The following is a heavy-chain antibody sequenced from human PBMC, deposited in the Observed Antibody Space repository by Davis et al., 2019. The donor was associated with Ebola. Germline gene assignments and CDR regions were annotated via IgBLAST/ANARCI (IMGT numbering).Heavy chain of an antibody. CDR2: INHSGST. Sequence: MPSETLSLTCTVSGASVSSNSYYWNWIRQPPGKGLEWIGEINHSGSTNYNPSLKSRVTISVDTSKNQFSLKLSSVTAADTAVYYCAREASGPDYWGQGTLVTVSS. CDR3: AREASGPDY. CDR1: GASVSSNSYY. J-gene: IGHJ4*02. D-gene: IGHD5-12*01. V-gene: IGHV4-61*01.